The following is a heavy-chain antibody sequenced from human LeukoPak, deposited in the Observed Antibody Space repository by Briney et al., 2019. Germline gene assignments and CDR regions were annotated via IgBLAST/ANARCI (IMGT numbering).Heavy chain of an antibody. Sequence: ASVKVSCKASGYTFTSYGISWVRQAPGQGLELMGWISAYNGNTNYAQKLQGRVTMTTDTSTSTAYMELSSLRSEDTAVYYCASRCSSTSCYLGYYMDVWGKGTTVTVSS. CDR1: GYTFTSYG. D-gene: IGHD2-2*01. J-gene: IGHJ6*03. CDR3: ASRCSSTSCYLGYYMDV. CDR2: ISAYNGNT. V-gene: IGHV1-18*01.